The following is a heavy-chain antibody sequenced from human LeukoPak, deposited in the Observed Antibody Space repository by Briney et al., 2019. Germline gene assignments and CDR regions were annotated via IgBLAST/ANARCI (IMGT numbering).Heavy chain of an antibody. CDR3: ARAVPLRIAARYNWFDP. Sequence: PSETLSLTCTVSGGSISSGSYYWSWIRQPAGKGLEWIGRIYTSGSTNYNPSLKSRVTISVDTSKNQFSLKLSSVTAADTAVYYCARAVPLRIAARYNWFDPWGQGTLVTVSS. J-gene: IGHJ5*02. CDR2: IYTSGST. D-gene: IGHD6-6*01. V-gene: IGHV4-61*02. CDR1: GGSISSGSYY.